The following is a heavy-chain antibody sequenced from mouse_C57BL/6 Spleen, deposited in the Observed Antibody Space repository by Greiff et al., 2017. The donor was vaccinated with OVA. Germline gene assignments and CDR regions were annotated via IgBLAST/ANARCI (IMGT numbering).Heavy chain of an antibody. D-gene: IGHD2-4*01. CDR1: GYTFTSYW. J-gene: IGHJ3*02. CDR3: ARGVDDYNVE. CDR2: IHPNSGST. V-gene: IGHV1-64*01. Sequence: VHLVESGAELVKPGASVKLSCKASGYTFTSYWMHWVKQRHGQGLEWIGMIHPNSGSTNYNEKFKSKATLTVDKSSSTAYMQLSSLTSEDSAVFYCARGVDDYNVEWGQGTLVTVSA.